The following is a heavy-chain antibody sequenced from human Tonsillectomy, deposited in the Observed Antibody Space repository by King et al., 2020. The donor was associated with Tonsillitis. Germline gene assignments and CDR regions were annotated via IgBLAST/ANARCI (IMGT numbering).Heavy chain of an antibody. D-gene: IGHD6-19*01. CDR3: AKGAPGIAVAGSGAFDY. J-gene: IGHJ4*02. CDR1: GFTFSSYA. Sequence: VQLVESGGDLVQPGGSLRLSCAASGFTFSSYAMSWVRQAPGKGLEWVSTISGSGSGTYYADSVKGRFTISSDNFKNTLYLQMNSLRAEDTAGYYCAKGAPGIAVAGSGAFDYWGQGTLVTVSS. V-gene: IGHV3-23*04. CDR2: ISGSGSGT.